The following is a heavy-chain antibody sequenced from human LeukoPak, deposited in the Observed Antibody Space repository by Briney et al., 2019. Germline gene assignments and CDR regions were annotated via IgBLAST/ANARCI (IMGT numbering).Heavy chain of an antibody. CDR2: ITSNGGST. CDR3: VKGITAMVPFFDY. CDR1: RFTFSRYA. D-gene: IGHD5-18*01. J-gene: IGHJ4*02. Sequence: PGGSLRLSCSASRFTFSRYAMHWVRQAPGKGLEYVSAITSNGGSTYYADSVKGRFTISRDNSKNTLYLQMSSLRAEDTAVYYCVKGITAMVPFFDYWGQGTLVTVSS. V-gene: IGHV3-64D*06.